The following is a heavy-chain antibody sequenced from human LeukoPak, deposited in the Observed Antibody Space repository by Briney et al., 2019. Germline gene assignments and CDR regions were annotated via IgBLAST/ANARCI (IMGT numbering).Heavy chain of an antibody. V-gene: IGHV1-8*01. J-gene: IGHJ6*02. CDR1: GYPFTSYE. CDR2: INPNTHTT. D-gene: IGHD2-8*02. CDR3: ARADNTHWSYHYALDV. Sequence: ASVKVSCRASGYPFTSYEINWVRQATGQGLEWMGWINPNTHTTDYEAKFQGRVAMTMNMSTSTVYMELSGLTSEDTAVYYCARADNTHWSYHYALDVWGQGTTVTVSS.